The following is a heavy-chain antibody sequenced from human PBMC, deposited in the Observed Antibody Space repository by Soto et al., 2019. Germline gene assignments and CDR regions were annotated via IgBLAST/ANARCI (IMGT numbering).Heavy chain of an antibody. D-gene: IGHD6-13*01. J-gene: IGHJ6*03. V-gene: IGHV1-69*13. CDR2: IIPIFGTA. CDR1: GGTFSSYA. CDR3: ARDRSEAAADYYYYYMDV. Sequence: SVKVSCKASGGTFSSYAISWVRQAPGQGLEWMGGIIPIFGTANYAQKFQGRVTITADESTSTAYMELRSLRSDDTAVYYWARDRSEAAADYYYYYMDVWGKGTTVTVSS.